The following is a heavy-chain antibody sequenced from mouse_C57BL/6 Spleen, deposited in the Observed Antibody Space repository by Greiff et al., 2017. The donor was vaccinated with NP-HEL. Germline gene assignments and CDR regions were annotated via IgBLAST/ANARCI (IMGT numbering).Heavy chain of an antibody. D-gene: IGHD1-1*01. J-gene: IGHJ2*01. CDR2: INYDGSST. CDR1: GFTFSDYY. V-gene: IGHV5-16*01. Sequence: EVHLVESEGGLVQPGSSMKLSCTASGFTFSDYYMAWVRQVPEKGLEWVANINYDGSSTYYLDSLKSRFIISRDNAKNILYLQMSSLKSEDTATYYCARDRGDYGSSYYFDYWGQGTTLTVSS. CDR3: ARDRGDYGSSYYFDY.